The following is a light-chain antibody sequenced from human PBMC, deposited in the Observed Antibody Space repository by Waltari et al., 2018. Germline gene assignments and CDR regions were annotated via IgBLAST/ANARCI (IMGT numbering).Light chain of an antibody. CDR1: SSDVGGYNY. CDR2: DVN. CDR3: TSFTSSSTIV. V-gene: IGLV2-14*03. Sequence: QSALTQPASVSGSPGQSITISCTGSSSDVGGYNYVSWYQQHPGKAPKLMISDVNKRPSGVSNRFSGSKSDNTASLTISGLQAEDEAHYYCTSFTSSSTIVFGGGTKLTVL. J-gene: IGLJ2*01.